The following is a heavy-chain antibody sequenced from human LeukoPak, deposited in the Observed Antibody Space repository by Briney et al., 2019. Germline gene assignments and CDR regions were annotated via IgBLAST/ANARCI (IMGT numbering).Heavy chain of an antibody. Sequence: ASVKASCTASGYTFTSYYMHWVRPAPGQGLEWMGIINPSGGSTSYAQKFQGRVTMTRDTSTSTVYMELSSLRSEDTAVYYCARDHSSGWSYYFDYWGQGTLVTVSS. CDR3: ARDHSSGWSYYFDY. CDR1: GYTFTSYY. V-gene: IGHV1-46*01. CDR2: INPSGGST. D-gene: IGHD6-19*01. J-gene: IGHJ4*02.